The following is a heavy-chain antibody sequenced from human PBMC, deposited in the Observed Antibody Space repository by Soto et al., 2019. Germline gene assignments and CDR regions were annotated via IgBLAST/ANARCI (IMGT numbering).Heavy chain of an antibody. CDR3: ARLKGYDFWSGSGPYHYGMEV. CDR1: AGSISSDY. J-gene: IGHJ6*02. D-gene: IGHD3-3*01. V-gene: IGHV4-59*01. Sequence: SETLSLTCTVSAGSISSDYWSWIRQPPGKGLDWIGYIYYSGSTNYNPSLKSRVTISVDTYKNQFSLKVSSVLAADTAVYYCARLKGYDFWSGSGPYHYGMEVWGQGTTVTVSS. CDR2: IYYSGST.